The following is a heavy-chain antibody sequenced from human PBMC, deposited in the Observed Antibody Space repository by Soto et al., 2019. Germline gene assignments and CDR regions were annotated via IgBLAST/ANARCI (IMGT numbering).Heavy chain of an antibody. J-gene: IGHJ6*02. CDR3: ARDLYSRVPGGSYYYYYGMDV. D-gene: IGHD6-13*01. CDR2: IYYSGST. CDR1: GGSISSYY. V-gene: IGHV4-59*01. Sequence: SETLSLTCTVSGGSISSYYWSWIRQPPGKGLEWIGYIYYSGSTNYNPSLKSRVTISVDTSKNQFSLKLSSVTAADTAVYYCARDLYSRVPGGSYYYYYGMDVWGQGTTVTVSS.